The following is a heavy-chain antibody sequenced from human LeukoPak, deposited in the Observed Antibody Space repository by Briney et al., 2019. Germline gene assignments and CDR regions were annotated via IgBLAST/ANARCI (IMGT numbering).Heavy chain of an antibody. CDR2: ISSSSSYI. CDR3: AREEAAAKDY. CDR1: GFTFSSYN. J-gene: IGHJ4*02. V-gene: IGHV3-21*01. Sequence: GGSLRLSCAASGFTFSSYNMNWVRQAPGKGLEWVSSISSSSSYIYYADSVKGRFTISRDNAKNSLYLQMNSLRAEDTAVYYCAREEAAAKDYWGQGTLVTVSS. D-gene: IGHD6-13*01.